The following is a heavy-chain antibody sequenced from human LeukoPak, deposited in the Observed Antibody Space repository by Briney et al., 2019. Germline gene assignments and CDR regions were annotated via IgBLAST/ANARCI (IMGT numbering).Heavy chain of an antibody. CDR2: ISAYNGNT. V-gene: IGHV1-18*01. CDR1: GYTFTSYG. Sequence: ASVKVSCKASGYTFTSYGISWVRQAPGQGLEWMGWISAYNGNTNYAQKLQGRVTMTTDTSTSTAYMELRSLRSDDTAVYYCARDRGFVVVPAAIAWFDPWGQGTLATVSS. D-gene: IGHD2-2*02. CDR3: ARDRGFVVVPAAIAWFDP. J-gene: IGHJ5*02.